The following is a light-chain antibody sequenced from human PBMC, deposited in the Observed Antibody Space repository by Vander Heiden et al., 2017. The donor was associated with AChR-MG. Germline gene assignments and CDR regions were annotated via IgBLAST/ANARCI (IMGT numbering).Light chain of an antibody. CDR2: EGS. CDR1: SSDVGSYNL. CDR3: CSYAGSSTFVV. Sequence: GQSITISCTGTSSDVGSYNLVSWYQQHPGKAPKLMIYEGSKRPSGVSNRFSGSKSGNTASLTISGLQDEDEADYYCCSYAGSSTFVVFGGGTKLTVL. V-gene: IGLV2-23*01. J-gene: IGLJ2*01.